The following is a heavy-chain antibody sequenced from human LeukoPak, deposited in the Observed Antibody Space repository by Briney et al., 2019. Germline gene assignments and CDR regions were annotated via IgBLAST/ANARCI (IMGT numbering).Heavy chain of an antibody. CDR3: ARFGGMTRGDY. CDR2: IYYSGST. CDR1: GGSISGYY. V-gene: IGHV4-59*12. Sequence: PSETLSLTCTVSGGSISGYYYNWIRQPPGKGLEWIGYIYYSGSTNYNPSLKSRVTISLDTSKNQLSLKLSSVTAADTAVYYCARFGGMTRGDYWGQGTLVTVSS. D-gene: IGHD3-16*01. J-gene: IGHJ4*02.